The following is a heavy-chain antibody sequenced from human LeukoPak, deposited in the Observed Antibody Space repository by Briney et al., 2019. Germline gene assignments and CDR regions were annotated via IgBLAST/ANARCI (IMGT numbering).Heavy chain of an antibody. CDR1: GFTVSSTYMSFTVSSTY. J-gene: IGHJ4*02. Sequence: GGSLRLSCAASGFTVSSTYMSFTVSSTYMSWVRQAPGKGLEWVSSVSSSSSYIYYADSVKGRFTISRDNAKNSLYLQMNSLRAEDTAVYYCARKGWGHIVGATNYDYWGQGTLVTVSS. V-gene: IGHV3-21*01. CDR2: VSSSSSYI. CDR3: ARKGWGHIVGATNYDY. D-gene: IGHD1-26*01.